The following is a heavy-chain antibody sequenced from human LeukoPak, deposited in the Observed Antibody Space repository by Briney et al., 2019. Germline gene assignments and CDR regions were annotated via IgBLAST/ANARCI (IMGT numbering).Heavy chain of an antibody. Sequence: SETLSLTCTVSGGSISSSDYYWGWIRQPPGKGLEWIGSIYYSGSTYYNPSLKSRVTISVDTSKNQFSLKLSSVTAADTAVYYCARHALRAVAVDYWGQGTLVTVSS. V-gene: IGHV4-39*01. CDR1: GGSISSSDYY. CDR3: ARHALRAVAVDY. J-gene: IGHJ4*02. CDR2: IYYSGST. D-gene: IGHD6-19*01.